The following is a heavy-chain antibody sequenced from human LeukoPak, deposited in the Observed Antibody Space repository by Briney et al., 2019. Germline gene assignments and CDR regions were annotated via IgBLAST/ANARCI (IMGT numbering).Heavy chain of an antibody. J-gene: IGHJ4*02. D-gene: IGHD6-13*01. CDR2: ISGSGDST. CDR3: AKEGIAAAVFDY. Sequence: GSLRLSCAASGFTFSSYAMSWVRQAPGKGLEWGSGISGSGDSTYYADSVKGRFTISRDNSKNTLYLQMNSLRAEDTAVYYCAKEGIAAAVFDYWGQGTLVTVSS. CDR1: GFTFSSYA. V-gene: IGHV3-23*01.